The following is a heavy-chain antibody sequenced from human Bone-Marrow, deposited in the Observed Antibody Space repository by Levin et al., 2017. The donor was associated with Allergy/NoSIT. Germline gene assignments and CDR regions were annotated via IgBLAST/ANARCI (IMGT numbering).Heavy chain of an antibody. V-gene: IGHV3-66*02. CDR2: IYSGGTT. D-gene: IGHD3-16*01. Sequence: PGGSLRLSCAASGFTVSGSYMTWVRQAPGKGLEWVSLIYSGGTTYYADSVKGRFTISRDNSKNTLYLQMNSLRADDTAVYYCARSDRWESYGNYYYYMDVWGIGTTVTVSS. CDR3: ARSDRWESYGNYYYYMDV. J-gene: IGHJ6*03. CDR1: GFTVSGSY.